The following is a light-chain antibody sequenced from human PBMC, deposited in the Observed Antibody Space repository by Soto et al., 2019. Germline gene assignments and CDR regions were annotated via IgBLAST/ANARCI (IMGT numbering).Light chain of an antibody. CDR3: QQYNSYPIT. Sequence: DIQMTQSPSTLSGSVGDRVTITCRASQTISSWLAWYQQKPGKAPKLLIYDASSLESGVPSRFSGSGSGTEFTLTISNLQPDDFATYYCQQYNSYPITFGQGTRLEIK. CDR1: QTISSW. J-gene: IGKJ5*01. V-gene: IGKV1-5*01. CDR2: DAS.